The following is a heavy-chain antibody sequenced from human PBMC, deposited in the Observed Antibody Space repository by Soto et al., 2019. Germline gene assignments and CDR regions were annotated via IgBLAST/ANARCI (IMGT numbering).Heavy chain of an antibody. Sequence: GGSLRLSCAASGFTFSSYAMHWVRQAPGKGLEWVAVISYDGSNKYYADSVKGRFTISRDNSKNTLYLQMNSLRAEDTAVYYCARAGGKINWGDAFDNWGQGTMVTVSS. V-gene: IGHV3-30*04. J-gene: IGHJ3*02. CDR3: ARAGGKINWGDAFDN. D-gene: IGHD7-27*01. CDR1: GFTFSSYA. CDR2: ISYDGSNK.